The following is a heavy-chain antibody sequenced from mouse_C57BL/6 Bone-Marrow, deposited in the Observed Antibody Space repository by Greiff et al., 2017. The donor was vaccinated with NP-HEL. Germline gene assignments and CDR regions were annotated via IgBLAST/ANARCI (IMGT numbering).Heavy chain of an antibody. CDR2: FYPGSGSI. CDR1: GYTFTAYT. V-gene: IGHV1-62-2*01. CDR3: ERHERAIYYGNTCFAY. J-gene: IGHJ3*01. D-gene: IGHD2-1*01. Sequence: VKPGASVKLSCKASGYTFTAYTIHWVKQRSGQGLEWIGWFYPGSGSIKYNEKFKDKATLTANKSSSTAYMELSRLSSEDSTVYFWERHERAIYYGNTCFAYWGQGTLVTVSA.